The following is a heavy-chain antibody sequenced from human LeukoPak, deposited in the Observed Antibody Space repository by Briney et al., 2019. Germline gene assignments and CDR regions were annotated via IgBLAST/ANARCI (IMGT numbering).Heavy chain of an antibody. Sequence: SQTLSLTCTLSGGSLRSGGYYWSWISQHPGKGLEWIGYIYFSGSTYNNPSLKSRVTISVETSKNQFSLKLSYVTAAGAAVYYGARYPIGPGSYYDSSGSDAFDIWGQGTMVTVSS. CDR1: GGSLRSGGYY. CDR3: ARYPIGPGSYYDSSGSDAFDI. CDR2: IYFSGST. J-gene: IGHJ3*02. V-gene: IGHV4-31*02. D-gene: IGHD3-22*01.